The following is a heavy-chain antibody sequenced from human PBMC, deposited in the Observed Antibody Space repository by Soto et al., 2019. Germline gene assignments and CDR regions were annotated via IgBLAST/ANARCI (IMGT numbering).Heavy chain of an antibody. CDR3: ARAFQGQPPSY. CDR2: INHSGST. D-gene: IGHD3-16*01. CDR1: GGSFSGYY. Sequence: QVQLQQWGAGLLKPSETLSLTCAVYGGSFSGYYWSWIRQPPGKGLEWIGEINHSGSTNYNPSLKSRVTISVDTSKNQFSLKLSSVTAADTAVYYCARAFQGQPPSYWGQGTLVTVSS. J-gene: IGHJ4*02. V-gene: IGHV4-34*01.